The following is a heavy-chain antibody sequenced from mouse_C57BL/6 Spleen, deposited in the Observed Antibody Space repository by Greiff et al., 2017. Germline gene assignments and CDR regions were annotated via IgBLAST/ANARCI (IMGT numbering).Heavy chain of an antibody. CDR2: IAPSDSYT. CDR1: GYTFTSYW. CDR3: ARDLGRGFAY. V-gene: IGHV1-59*01. D-gene: IGHD4-1*01. J-gene: IGHJ3*01. Sequence: VQLQQPGPELVRPGTSVKLSCKASGYTFTSYWMHWVKQRPGKGLEWIGVIAPSDSYTSYNQKFKGKATLTVDTSSSTAYMQLNSLTSEDSAVDYCARDLGRGFAYCGQGTLVTVSA.